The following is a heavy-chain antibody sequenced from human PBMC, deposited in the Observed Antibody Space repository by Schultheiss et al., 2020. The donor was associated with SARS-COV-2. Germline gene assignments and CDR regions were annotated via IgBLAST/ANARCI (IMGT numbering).Heavy chain of an antibody. Sequence: SQTLSLTCTVSGGSISSGSYYWSWIRQHPGKGLEWIGYIYYSGSTNYNPSLKSRVTISVDTSKNQFSLKLSSVTAADTAVYYCARGYCSSTSCRVRGISSPHYYYYYGMDVWGQGTTVTVSS. CDR1: GGSISSGSYY. D-gene: IGHD2-2*01. CDR3: ARGYCSSTSCRVRGISSPHYYYYYGMDV. J-gene: IGHJ6*02. CDR2: IYYSGST. V-gene: IGHV4-61*01.